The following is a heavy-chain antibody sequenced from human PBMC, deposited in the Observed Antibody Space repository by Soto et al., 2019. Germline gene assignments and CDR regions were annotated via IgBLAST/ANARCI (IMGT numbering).Heavy chain of an antibody. CDR2: IYHGVST. Sequence: SETLSLTCAVSGYSISSGYYWGWLRQPPGKGLEWIGSIYHGVSTYYNPSLNSRVTLSIDMTNNHVSLILNSVTAADTAVYYCERVGPWVPYYYDSSPYTFENWFDPWGQGTMLTV. V-gene: IGHV4-38-2*01. CDR3: ERVGPWVPYYYDSSPYTFENWFDP. J-gene: IGHJ5*02. D-gene: IGHD3-22*01. CDR1: GYSISSGYY.